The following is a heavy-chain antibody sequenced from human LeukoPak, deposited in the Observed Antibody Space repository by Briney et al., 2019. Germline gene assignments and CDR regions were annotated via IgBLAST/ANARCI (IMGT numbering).Heavy chain of an antibody. V-gene: IGHV3-43*02. Sequence: GGSLRLSCAASGFTFDDYAMHWVRQAPGKGLEWVSLISGDGGSTYYADSVKGRFTISRDNSKNSLYLQMNSLRTEDTALYYCAKVLGYYDSSGYYQEGGLDYWGQGTLVTVSS. CDR3: AKVLGYYDSSGYYQEGGLDY. J-gene: IGHJ4*02. CDR2: ISGDGGST. CDR1: GFTFDDYA. D-gene: IGHD3-22*01.